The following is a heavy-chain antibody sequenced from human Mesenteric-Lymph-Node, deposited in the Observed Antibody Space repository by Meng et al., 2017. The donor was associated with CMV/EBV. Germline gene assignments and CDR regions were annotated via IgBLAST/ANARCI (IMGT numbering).Heavy chain of an antibody. CDR2: IYYSGST. V-gene: IGHV4-39*01. CDR1: ISSSSYY. J-gene: IGHJ4*02. CDR3: ARTEYDFWSGYSIGAVDY. D-gene: IGHD3-3*01. Sequence: ISSSSYYWGWIRQPPGEGLEWIGSIYYSGSTYYNPSLKSRVTISVDTSKNQFSLKLSSVTAADTAVYYCARTEYDFWSGYSIGAVDYWGQGTLVTVSS.